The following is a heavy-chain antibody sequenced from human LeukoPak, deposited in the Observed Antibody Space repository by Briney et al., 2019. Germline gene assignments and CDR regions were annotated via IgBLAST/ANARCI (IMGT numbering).Heavy chain of an antibody. Sequence: ASVKVSCKASGGTFSSYAISWVRQAPGQGLEWMGGIIPIFGTANYAQKFQGRVTITADESTSTAYMELRSLRSDDTAVYYCARDRWAIAAAVTYYYYGMDVWGQGTTVTVSS. J-gene: IGHJ6*02. CDR1: GGTFSSYA. CDR3: ARDRWAIAAAVTYYYYGMDV. D-gene: IGHD6-13*01. CDR2: IIPIFGTA. V-gene: IGHV1-69*01.